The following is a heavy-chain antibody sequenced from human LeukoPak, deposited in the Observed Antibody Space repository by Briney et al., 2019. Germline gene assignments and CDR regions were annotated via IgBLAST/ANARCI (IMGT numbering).Heavy chain of an antibody. CDR2: ISGRGSCI. Sequence: PGGSLRLSCAASGFTFSTYEMDWVRQAPGKELEWVSYISGRGSCIYYADSVKGRFTISRDNAKNSLYLQMSSLRVEDTAVYYCESGAAGGAFDYWGQGTLVTVSS. CDR1: GFTFSTYE. D-gene: IGHD6-13*01. CDR3: ESGAAGGAFDY. V-gene: IGHV3-48*03. J-gene: IGHJ4*02.